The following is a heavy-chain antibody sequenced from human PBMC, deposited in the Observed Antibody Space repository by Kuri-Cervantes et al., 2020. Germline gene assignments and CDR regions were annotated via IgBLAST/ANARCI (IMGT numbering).Heavy chain of an antibody. CDR3: ARDPGGGSWFDP. CDR2: IYYSGST. V-gene: IGHV4-59*12. Sequence: SETLSLTCTVSGGSISSYYWSWIRQPPGKGLEWIGYIYYSGSTNYNPSLKSRVTISVDKSKNQFSLKLSSVTAADTAVYYCARDPGGGSWFDPWGQGTLVTVSS. J-gene: IGHJ5*02. CDR1: GGSISSYY. D-gene: IGHD1-26*01.